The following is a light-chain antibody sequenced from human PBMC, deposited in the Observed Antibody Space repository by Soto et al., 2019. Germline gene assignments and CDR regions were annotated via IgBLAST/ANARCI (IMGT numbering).Light chain of an antibody. V-gene: IGKV3-20*01. CDR1: QTISSDY. J-gene: IGKJ1*01. CDR3: QQYDSSPKT. Sequence: EILLTQSPGTLSFSPGERGTLSCRASQTISSDYLAWYPQTPGQATRLIIFGASSRATGIPDRVSGIGSGTDVTLKISRLEPEEWAVDYGQQYDSSPKTFAQGTKVGI. CDR2: GAS.